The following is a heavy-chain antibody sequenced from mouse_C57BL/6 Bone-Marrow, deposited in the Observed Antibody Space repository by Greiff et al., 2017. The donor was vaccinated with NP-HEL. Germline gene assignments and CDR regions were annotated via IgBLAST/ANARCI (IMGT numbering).Heavy chain of an antibody. Sequence: QVQLKESGAELVRPGTSVKVSCKASGYAFTNYLIEWVKQRPGQGLEWIGVINPGSGGTNYNEKFKGKATLTADKSSSTAYMQLSSLTSEDSAVYFCARFIKGYFDVWGTGTTVTVSS. J-gene: IGHJ1*03. CDR1: GYAFTNYL. D-gene: IGHD1-2*01. CDR3: ARFIKGYFDV. CDR2: INPGSGGT. V-gene: IGHV1-54*01.